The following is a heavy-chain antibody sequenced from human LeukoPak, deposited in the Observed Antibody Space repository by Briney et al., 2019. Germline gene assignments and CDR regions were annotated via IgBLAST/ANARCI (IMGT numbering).Heavy chain of an antibody. Sequence: GGSLRLSCAASGFSFSSYTMTWVRWAPGKGLGWVSSFGSRNNYIHYAGPMKGRLTISRDNAKNSLYLQMDSVRVEDTAVYYCARDERDCSSTSCYWVYWGQGTLVIVSS. CDR3: ARDERDCSSTSCYWVY. V-gene: IGHV3-21*01. CDR1: GFSFSSYT. CDR2: FGSRNNYI. D-gene: IGHD2-2*01. J-gene: IGHJ4*02.